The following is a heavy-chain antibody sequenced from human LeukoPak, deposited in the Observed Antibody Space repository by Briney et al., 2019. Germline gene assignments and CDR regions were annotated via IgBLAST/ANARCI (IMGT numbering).Heavy chain of an antibody. V-gene: IGHV3-11*01. CDR1: GFTFSDHY. Sequence: GGSLRLSCAASGFTFSDHYMSWIRQAPGKGLEWVSYISSSGSTIYYADSVKGRFTISRDNAKNSLYLQMNSLRAEDTAVYYCARDRDSSSSYNWFDPWGQGTLVTVSS. CDR2: ISSSGSTI. D-gene: IGHD6-6*01. J-gene: IGHJ5*02. CDR3: ARDRDSSSSYNWFDP.